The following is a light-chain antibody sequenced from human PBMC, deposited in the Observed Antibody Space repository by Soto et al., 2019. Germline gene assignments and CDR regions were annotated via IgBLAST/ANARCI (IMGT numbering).Light chain of an antibody. V-gene: IGLV2-14*01. CDR3: FSYTTSSTLV. Sequence: QSALTQPASVSGSPGQSITISCTVTSSDVGGYNYVSWYQHHPAKAPKLMIYEVSNRPSGVSHRFSGSKSGNTASLTISGLQPEDEADDYCFSYTTSSTLVFGGGTKLTVL. CDR1: SSDVGGYNY. J-gene: IGLJ3*02. CDR2: EVS.